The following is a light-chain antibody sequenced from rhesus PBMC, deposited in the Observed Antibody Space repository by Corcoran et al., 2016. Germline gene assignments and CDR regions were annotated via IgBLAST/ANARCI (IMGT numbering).Light chain of an antibody. J-gene: IGKJ2*01. CDR3: QQRVSTACS. V-gene: IGKV1-74*01. CDR2: KAS. CDR1: ENVNNN. Sequence: DIQMTQSPSSLSASVGDRVTITCRASENVNNNLNWYQQKPGKAPKLLNYKASTLQSGVPSKVSGSGSWTDFPLTVSGLRPDVFATYYCQQRVSTACSFSQGTKVEIE.